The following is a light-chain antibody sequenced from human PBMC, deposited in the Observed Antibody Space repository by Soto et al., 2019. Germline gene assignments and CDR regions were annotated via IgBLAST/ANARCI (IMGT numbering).Light chain of an antibody. CDR3: QQYNNWRT. CDR1: QSISNN. V-gene: IGKV3-15*01. Sequence: EIVMTQSPATLSVSPGERATLSCRASQSISNNLAWYQQKRGQAPRLLIYGASTRATGIPARFSGSGSGPEFTLTISSLQSEDFAFYYCQQYNNWRTFGQGTKVEL. J-gene: IGKJ1*01. CDR2: GAS.